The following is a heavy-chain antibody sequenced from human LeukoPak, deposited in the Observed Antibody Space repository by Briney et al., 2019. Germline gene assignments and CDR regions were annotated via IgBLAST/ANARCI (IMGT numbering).Heavy chain of an antibody. D-gene: IGHD2-15*01. J-gene: IGHJ4*02. Sequence: GGSLRLSCAASGFTFSSYAIHWVRQAPGKGLEWVAVISYDGSNKYYADSVKGRFTISRDNSKNTLYLQMNSLRAEDTAVYYCAREGDYYCSGGSCYDYWGQGTLVTVSS. CDR3: AREGDYYCSGGSCYDY. CDR1: GFTFSSYA. CDR2: ISYDGSNK. V-gene: IGHV3-30-3*01.